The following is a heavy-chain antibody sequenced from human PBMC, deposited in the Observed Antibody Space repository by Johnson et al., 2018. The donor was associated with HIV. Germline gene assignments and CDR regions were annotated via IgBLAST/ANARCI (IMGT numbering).Heavy chain of an antibody. CDR3: ASSALGIMGAFDI. Sequence: EVQLVESGGGLVQPGGSLRLSCAASGFTFSSYAMHWVRQAPGLGLEYVSATSSNVGSTCYAKSVKGRFTISRDNSKNELYLQMGSLRAEDMAVYYCASSALGIMGAFDIWGQGTMVTVSS. V-gene: IGHV3-64*01. D-gene: IGHD7-27*01. CDR1: GFTFSSYA. J-gene: IGHJ3*02. CDR2: TSSNVGST.